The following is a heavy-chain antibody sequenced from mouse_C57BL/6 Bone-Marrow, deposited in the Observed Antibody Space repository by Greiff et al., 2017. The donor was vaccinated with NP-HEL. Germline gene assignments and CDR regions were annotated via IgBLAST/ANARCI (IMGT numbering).Heavy chain of an antibody. Sequence: EVKLQESGPGMVKPSQSLSLTCTVTGYSITSGYDWHWIRPFPGNNLEWMGYISYSGSTNYNPPLKSRIYITHDTSKNHFFLKLNSVTTEDTATYYCARAPDYYGSRYYYAMDYGGQGTSVTVSS. J-gene: IGHJ4*01. D-gene: IGHD1-1*01. CDR2: ISYSGST. CDR3: ARAPDYYGSRYYYAMDY. CDR1: GYSITSGYD. V-gene: IGHV3-1*01.